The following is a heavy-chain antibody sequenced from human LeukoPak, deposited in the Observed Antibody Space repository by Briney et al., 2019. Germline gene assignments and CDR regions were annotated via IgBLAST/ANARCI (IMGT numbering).Heavy chain of an antibody. CDR2: INHSGST. V-gene: IGHV4-34*01. CDR3: AKGGERGFYDYVWGSRIPPYYFDY. D-gene: IGHD3-16*01. J-gene: IGHJ4*02. Sequence: PSETLSLTCAVYGGSFSGYYWSWIRQPPGKGLEWIGEINHSGSTNYNPSLKSRVTISVDTSKNQFSLKLSSVTAADTAVYYCAKGGERGFYDYVWGSRIPPYYFDYWGQGTLVTVSS. CDR1: GGSFSGYY.